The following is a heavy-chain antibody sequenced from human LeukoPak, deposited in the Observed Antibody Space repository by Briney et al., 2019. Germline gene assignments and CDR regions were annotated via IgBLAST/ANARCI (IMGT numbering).Heavy chain of an antibody. D-gene: IGHD4-17*01. CDR1: GYSISSGYY. CDR2: IYHGGTT. CDR3: ARGDYGSPYYFDY. Sequence: SETLSLTCAVSGYSISSGYYWGWSRQPPGKGLEWIGSIYHGGTTYYNPSLKSRVSISVDTSKNQFSLRLSSVTAADTAVYYCARGDYGSPYYFDYWGQGTRVTVSS. V-gene: IGHV4-38-2*01. J-gene: IGHJ4*02.